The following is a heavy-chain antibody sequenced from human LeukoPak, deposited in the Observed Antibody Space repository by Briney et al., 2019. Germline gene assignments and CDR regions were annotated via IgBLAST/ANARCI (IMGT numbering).Heavy chain of an antibody. CDR2: INHSGST. V-gene: IGHV4-34*01. CDR3: ARLYYDFWSGYQRAGRYNWFDP. CDR1: GGSFIGYY. J-gene: IGHJ5*02. Sequence: SETLSLTCAVYGGSFIGYYWSWIRQPPGKGLEWIGEINHSGSTNYNPSLKSRVTISVDTSKNQFSLKPSSVTAADTAVYYCARLYYDFWSGYQRAGRYNWFDPWGQGTLVTVSS. D-gene: IGHD3-3*01.